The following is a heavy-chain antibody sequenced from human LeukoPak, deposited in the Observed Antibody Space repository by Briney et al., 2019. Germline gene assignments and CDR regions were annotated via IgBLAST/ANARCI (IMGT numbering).Heavy chain of an antibody. CDR1: GFTFSTYA. V-gene: IGHV3-23*01. D-gene: IGHD5-12*01. CDR3: AKGSYSGFSARADY. J-gene: IGHJ4*02. Sequence: PGGSLRLSCAASGFTFSTYAMNWVRQAPGKGLEWVPAFSGSGGSTYYADSVKGRFTISRDNSKNTLYLQMNSLRAEDTAVYYCAKGSYSGFSARADYWGQGTLVTVSS. CDR2: FSGSGGST.